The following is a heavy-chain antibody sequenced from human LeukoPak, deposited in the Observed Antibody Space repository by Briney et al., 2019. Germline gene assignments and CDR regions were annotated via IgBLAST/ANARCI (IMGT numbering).Heavy chain of an antibody. J-gene: IGHJ5*02. CDR3: ARGPRGFDP. CDR2: INSDGSST. Sequence: GGSLRLSCAASGFTFSSYWMHWVRQAPGKGLVWVSRINSDGSSTNYADSVKGRFTISRDNSKNTVYLQMNSLRAEDTAVYYCARGPRGFDPWGQGTLVTVSS. V-gene: IGHV3-74*01. CDR1: GFTFSSYW.